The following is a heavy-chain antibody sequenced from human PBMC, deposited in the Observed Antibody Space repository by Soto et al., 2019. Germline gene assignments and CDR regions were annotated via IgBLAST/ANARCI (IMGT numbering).Heavy chain of an antibody. Sequence: EVQLVESGGGLVKPGGSLRLSCAASGFTFADAWMSWVRQAPGKGLEWVGRIKSTAVGGTTDYAAPVKGRFTISRDDSKNTPYLQMNSLKTEDTAVYYCTTLDWIFDSWGQGTLVTVSS. D-gene: IGHD1-1*01. CDR3: TTLDWIFDS. CDR2: IKSTAVGGTT. CDR1: GFTFADAW. J-gene: IGHJ4*02. V-gene: IGHV3-15*01.